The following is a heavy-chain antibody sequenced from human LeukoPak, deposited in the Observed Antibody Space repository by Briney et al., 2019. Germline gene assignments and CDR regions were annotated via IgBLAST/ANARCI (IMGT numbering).Heavy chain of an antibody. J-gene: IGHJ3*02. D-gene: IGHD2-21*01. CDR3: ARRGVVGGDDAFDI. CDR2: IYYSGTT. CDR1: GGSISSSSYY. V-gene: IGHV4-39*07. Sequence: PSETLSLTCTVSGGSISSSSYYWGWIRQPPGKGLEWIGSIYYSGTTNYNPSLKSRVTISLDTSKNQFSLKLSSVTAADTAVYYCARRGVVGGDDAFDIWGQGTMVTVSS.